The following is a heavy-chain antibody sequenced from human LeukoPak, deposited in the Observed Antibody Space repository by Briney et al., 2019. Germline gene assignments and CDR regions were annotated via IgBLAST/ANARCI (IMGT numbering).Heavy chain of an antibody. CDR3: SGGSRFVDY. CDR2: IKEDGSEK. V-gene: IGHV3-7*04. D-gene: IGHD3-10*01. Sequence: GGSLRLSCAASGFTFSSYEMNWVRQAPGKGLEWVANIKEDGSEKYYVDSVKGRFTISRDNAKNSLFLQMNSLRVEDTAVYYCSGGSRFVDYWGQGTLVTVSS. CDR1: GFTFSSYE. J-gene: IGHJ4*02.